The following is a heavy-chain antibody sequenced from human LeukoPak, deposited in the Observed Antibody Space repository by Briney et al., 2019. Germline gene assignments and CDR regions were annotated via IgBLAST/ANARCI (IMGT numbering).Heavy chain of an antibody. CDR3: ARSLPCHGYNPRDCGAFDI. D-gene: IGHD5-12*01. CDR2: IGTAGDP. J-gene: IGHJ3*02. CDR1: GFTFSSYD. V-gene: IGHV3-13*05. Sequence: GGSLRLSCAASGFTFSSYDMHWVRQGTGKGLEWVSVIGTAGDPYYPGSVKGRFTISRENAKNSLYLQMNSLRADDTAVYYCARSLPCHGYNPRDCGAFDIWGQGTMVTVS.